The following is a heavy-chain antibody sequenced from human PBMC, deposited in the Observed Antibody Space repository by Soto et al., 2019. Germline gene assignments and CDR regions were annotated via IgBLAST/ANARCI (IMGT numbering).Heavy chain of an antibody. J-gene: IGHJ3*02. CDR2: IYYSGST. V-gene: IGHV4-31*03. D-gene: IGHD4-17*01. CDR3: AGDSTTLPYYGDYVSNAFDI. CDR1: GGSISSGGYY. Sequence: SETLSLTCTVSGGSISSGGYYWSWIRQHPGRGLEWIGYIYYSGSTYYNPSLKSRVTISVDTSKNQFSLKLSSVTAADTAVYYCAGDSTTLPYYGDYVSNAFDIWGQGTMVTVSS.